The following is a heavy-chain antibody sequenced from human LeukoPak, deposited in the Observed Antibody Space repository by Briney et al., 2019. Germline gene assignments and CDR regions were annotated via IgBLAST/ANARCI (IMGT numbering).Heavy chain of an antibody. V-gene: IGHV1-69*04. Sequence: SVKVSCKASGGTFSSYAISWVRQAPGQGLEWMGRIIPILGIANYAQKFQGRVTITADKSTSTAYMELSSLRSEDTAVYYCASPKYCGGDSRTLNDAFDIWGQGTMVTVSS. D-gene: IGHD2-21*02. CDR3: ASPKYCGGDSRTLNDAFDI. J-gene: IGHJ3*02. CDR2: IIPILGIA. CDR1: GGTFSSYA.